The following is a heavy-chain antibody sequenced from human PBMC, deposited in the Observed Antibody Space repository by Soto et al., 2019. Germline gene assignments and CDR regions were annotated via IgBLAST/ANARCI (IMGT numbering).Heavy chain of an antibody. V-gene: IGHV3-21*01. Sequence: GGSLRLSCAASGFTFSSYSMNWVRQAPGKGLEWVSSISSSSYIYYADSVKGRFTISRDNAKNSLYLQMNSLRAEDTAVYYCARDYSPRNSGGISGIWGQGTMVTVSS. CDR2: ISSSSYI. CDR3: ARDYSPRNSGGISGI. CDR1: GFTFSSYS. J-gene: IGHJ3*02. D-gene: IGHD1-26*01.